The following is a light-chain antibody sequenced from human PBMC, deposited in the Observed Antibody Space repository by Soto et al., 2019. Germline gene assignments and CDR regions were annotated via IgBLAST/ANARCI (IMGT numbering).Light chain of an antibody. V-gene: IGKV3-15*01. CDR3: QQYNNWPPWT. CDR2: GAS. Sequence: EIVMTQSPATLSVSPGERATLSCRASQNVVSSLAWYQQKPGQPPRLLIYGASTRATGIPARFSGSGSGTEFTLTISSLQSEDFAVYYCQQYNNWPPWTFGQGTKVEI. CDR1: QNVVSS. J-gene: IGKJ1*01.